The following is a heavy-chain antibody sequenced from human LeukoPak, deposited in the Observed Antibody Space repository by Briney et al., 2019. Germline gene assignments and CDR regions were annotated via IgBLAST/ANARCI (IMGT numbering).Heavy chain of an antibody. Sequence: GGSLRLSCAASGFTFSSYAISWVRQAPGQGLEWIGRIIPIFGTANYAQKFQGRVTIATDESTSTAYMELSSLRSEDTAVYYCARSTPADIVVVPATIDYFDYWGQGTLVTVSS. J-gene: IGHJ4*02. V-gene: IGHV1-69*05. D-gene: IGHD2-2*02. CDR1: GFTFSSYA. CDR3: ARSTPADIVVVPATIDYFDY. CDR2: IIPIFGTA.